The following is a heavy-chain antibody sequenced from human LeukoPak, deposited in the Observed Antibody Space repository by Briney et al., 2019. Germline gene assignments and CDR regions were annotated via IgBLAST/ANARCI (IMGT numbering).Heavy chain of an antibody. Sequence: GGSLRLSCAASGFTFSSYAMHWVRQAPGKGLEWVAVISYDGSNKYYADSVKGRFTISRDNSKNTLYLQVNSLRAEDTAVYYCARGPRLRRYGMDVWGQGTTVTVSS. J-gene: IGHJ6*02. CDR1: GFTFSSYA. D-gene: IGHD4-17*01. CDR2: ISYDGSNK. CDR3: ARGPRLRRYGMDV. V-gene: IGHV3-30-3*01.